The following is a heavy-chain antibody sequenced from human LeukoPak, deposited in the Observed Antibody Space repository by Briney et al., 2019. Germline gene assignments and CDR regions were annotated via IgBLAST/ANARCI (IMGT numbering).Heavy chain of an antibody. V-gene: IGHV3-23*01. J-gene: IGHJ5*02. Sequence: GGALRLTCAASGFTFSSYAMSWVRQAPGKGLEGVSAISGSGGSTYYADSGKGRFTISRDNSKNTLYLHMNSLRAEDTAVYYCAKDQYQLLYETWGQGTLVTVSS. CDR3: AKDQYQLLYET. CDR1: GFTFSSYA. D-gene: IGHD2-2*02. CDR2: ISGSGGST.